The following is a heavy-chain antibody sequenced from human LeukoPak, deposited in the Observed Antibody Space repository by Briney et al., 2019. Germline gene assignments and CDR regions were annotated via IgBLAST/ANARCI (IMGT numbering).Heavy chain of an antibody. CDR1: GFTLIDY. CDR3: TGADTVPAGDYHYWYMDG. Sequence: AAVKVSRKASGFTLIDYIHWVRPDARQGLRWMGWLKSNSGDTEHTQKYPGRVTLTTDASISTHYMVLSSLASDATAVSYFTGADTVPAGDYHYWYMDGWGKGATVTVSS. CDR2: LKSNSGDT. J-gene: IGHJ6*03. V-gene: IGHV1-2*02. D-gene: IGHD6-13*01.